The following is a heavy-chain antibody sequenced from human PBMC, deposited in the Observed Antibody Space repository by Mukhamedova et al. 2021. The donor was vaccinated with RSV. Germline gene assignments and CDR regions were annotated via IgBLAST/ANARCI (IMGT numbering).Heavy chain of an antibody. CDR3: ATGSLDYFDY. D-gene: IGHD6-6*01. CDR2: ISASSGTI. V-gene: IGHV3-48*01. Sequence: GEGLEWLSCISASSGTINYAGSVEGRFTISRDNTKNSLFLHMKNLRVEDTAVYYCATGSLDYFDYWGRGTLITVSS. J-gene: IGHJ4*02.